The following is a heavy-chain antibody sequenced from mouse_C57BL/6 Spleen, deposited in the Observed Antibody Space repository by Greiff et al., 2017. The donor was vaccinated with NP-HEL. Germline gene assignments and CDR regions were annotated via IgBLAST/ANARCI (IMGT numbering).Heavy chain of an antibody. CDR1: GYSITSGYY. CDR2: ISYDGSN. V-gene: IGHV3-6*01. D-gene: IGHD3-3*01. CDR3: ARGGDFQFFFDY. J-gene: IGHJ2*01. Sequence: VQLKESGPGLVKPSQSLSLTCSVTGYSITSGYYWNWIRQFPGNKLEWMGYISYDGSNNYNPSLKNRISITRDTSKNQFFLKLNSVTTEDTATYYCARGGDFQFFFDYWGQGTTLTVSS.